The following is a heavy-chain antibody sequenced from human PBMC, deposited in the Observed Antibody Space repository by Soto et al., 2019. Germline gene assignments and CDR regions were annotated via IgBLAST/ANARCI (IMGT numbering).Heavy chain of an antibody. D-gene: IGHD1-1*01. J-gene: IGHJ3*01. Sequence: EVQLVESGGGLVQPGGSLRLSCAASGFTFSTYWMHWVRQAPGKGLVWVSRIKGDGSITNYADSVKGRFTISRDNAKNTLYLQMHSLRAEDTAVFYCAREVPGHYGFDVRGPGTMVTVS. V-gene: IGHV3-74*01. CDR2: IKGDGSIT. CDR3: AREVPGHYGFDV. CDR1: GFTFSTYW.